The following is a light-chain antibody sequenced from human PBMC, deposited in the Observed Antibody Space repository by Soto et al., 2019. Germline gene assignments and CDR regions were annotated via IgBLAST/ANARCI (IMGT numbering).Light chain of an antibody. V-gene: IGKV3-15*01. CDR1: QSVSSN. CDR3: QQYNNWLT. CDR2: GAS. J-gene: IGKJ3*01. Sequence: EIVMTQSPATLSVSPGERATLSCRASQSVSSNLAWYQQKPCQAPRLLIYGASTRATGIPARFSGSGSGTEFTLTISSLQSEDFAVYYCQQYNNWLTFGPGTKVDLK.